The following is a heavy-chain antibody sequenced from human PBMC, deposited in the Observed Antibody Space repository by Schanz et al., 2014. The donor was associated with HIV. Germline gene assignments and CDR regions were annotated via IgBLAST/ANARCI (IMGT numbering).Heavy chain of an antibody. V-gene: IGHV1-69*01. CDR2: IIPILGTT. D-gene: IGHD2-15*01. CDR1: GGTFNTFL. Sequence: QVQLVQSGAEVKKPGSSVKVSCRASGGTFNTFLITWVRQAPGHGPEWMGGIIPILGTTNYAQSLRGRVTITADGSTTTASMELTSLRYEDTAVYYCARGANCSGGSCPPRWFDPWGQGTLVTVSS. J-gene: IGHJ5*02. CDR3: ARGANCSGGSCPPRWFDP.